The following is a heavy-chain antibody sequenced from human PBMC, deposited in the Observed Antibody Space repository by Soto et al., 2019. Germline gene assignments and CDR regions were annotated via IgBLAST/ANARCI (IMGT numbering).Heavy chain of an antibody. CDR2: IYYSGST. CDR1: GGSISSSSYY. CDR3: ARQGYSSGGRYYYGMDV. Sequence: NPSETLSLTCTVSGGSISSSSYYWGWIRQPPGKGLEWIGSIYYSGSTYYNPSLKSRVTISVDTSKNQFSLKLSSVTAADTAVYHCARQGYSSGGRYYYGMDVWGQGTTVTVSS. J-gene: IGHJ6*02. D-gene: IGHD6-19*01. V-gene: IGHV4-39*01.